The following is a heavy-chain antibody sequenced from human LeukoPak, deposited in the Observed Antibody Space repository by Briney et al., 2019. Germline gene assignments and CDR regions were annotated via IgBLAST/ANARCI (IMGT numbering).Heavy chain of an antibody. Sequence: GASVRVSCKASGYTFTSYYMHWVRQAPGQGLEWIGIINPSIGSTTYAQEFQGRVTMTRDTSTSAVYMDLSSLSSEDTAVYYCASPASEPASSGWYYFDHWGQGTLVTVSS. CDR2: INPSIGST. V-gene: IGHV1-46*01. D-gene: IGHD6-19*01. J-gene: IGHJ4*02. CDR1: GYTFTSYY. CDR3: ASPASEPASSGWYYFDH.